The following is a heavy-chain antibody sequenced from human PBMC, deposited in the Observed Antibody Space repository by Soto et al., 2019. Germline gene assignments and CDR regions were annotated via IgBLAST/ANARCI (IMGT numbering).Heavy chain of an antibody. CDR1: GGSISGYY. J-gene: IGHJ6*02. V-gene: IGHV4-59*01. CDR2: IYYSGST. Sequence: SETLSLTCTVSGGSISGYYWSWIRQPPGKGLEWIGYIYYSGSTNYNPSLKSRVTISVDTSKNQFSLKLSSVTHADTAVYYCARVMSIAARTAYYYGMDVWGQGTTVT. CDR3: ARVMSIAARTAYYYGMDV. D-gene: IGHD6-6*01.